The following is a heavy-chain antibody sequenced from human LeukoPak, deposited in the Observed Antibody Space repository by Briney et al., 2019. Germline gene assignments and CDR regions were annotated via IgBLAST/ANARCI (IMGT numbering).Heavy chain of an antibody. CDR2: IVASSGST. D-gene: IGHD5-12*01. Sequence: GGSLRLSCAASGFSISNSAMSWVRQAPGKGLEWVSLIVASSGSTFYAESVKGRFTISRDSSKNTLYLQMNSLRAEDMAVYYCAKGAYDYIEMGYFDYWGQGTLVTVSS. V-gene: IGHV3-23*01. CDR3: AKGAYDYIEMGYFDY. CDR1: GFSISNSA. J-gene: IGHJ4*02.